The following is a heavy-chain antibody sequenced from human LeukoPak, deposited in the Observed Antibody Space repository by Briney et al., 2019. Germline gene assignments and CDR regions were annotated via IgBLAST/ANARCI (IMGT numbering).Heavy chain of an antibody. CDR3: ARDNSIDDRGWWFDP. CDR1: GFTFSGSA. V-gene: IGHV3-73*01. CDR2: IRSTANGYAT. Sequence: GGSLRLSCAASGFTFSGSALHWVRQASGKGLEWVGRIRSTANGYATAYAASVKGRFTISRDDSKNTAYLQMDSLKTEDTAVYYCARDNSIDDRGWWFDPWGQGTLVTVSS. D-gene: IGHD4-23*01. J-gene: IGHJ5*02.